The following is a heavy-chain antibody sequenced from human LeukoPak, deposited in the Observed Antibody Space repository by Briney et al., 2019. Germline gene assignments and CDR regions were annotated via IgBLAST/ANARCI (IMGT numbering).Heavy chain of an antibody. V-gene: IGHV3-21*01. CDR2: ISSSSSYI. Sequence: GGSLRLSCADSGFTFSSYSMNWVRQAPGKGLEWVSSISSSSSYIYYADSVKGRFTISRDNAKNSLYLQMNSLGAEDTAVYYCARDKGYGSGNFWSVDYWGQGTLVTVSS. J-gene: IGHJ4*02. D-gene: IGHD3-10*01. CDR1: GFTFSSYS. CDR3: ARDKGYGSGNFWSVDY.